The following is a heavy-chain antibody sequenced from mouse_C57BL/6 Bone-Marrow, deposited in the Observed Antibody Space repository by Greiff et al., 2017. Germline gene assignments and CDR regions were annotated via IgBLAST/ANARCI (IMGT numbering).Heavy chain of an antibody. CDR3: ARSQSVGLRLAWFAY. Sequence: VQLQQPGAELVKPGAPVKLSCKASGYTFTSYWMHWVKQRPGRGLEWIGRIDPNSGGTKYNEKFKSKATLTVDKPSSTAYMQLSSLTSEDSAVYYCARSQSVGLRLAWFAYWGQGTLVTVSA. D-gene: IGHD2-4*01. CDR1: GYTFTSYW. V-gene: IGHV1-72*01. CDR2: IDPNSGGT. J-gene: IGHJ3*01.